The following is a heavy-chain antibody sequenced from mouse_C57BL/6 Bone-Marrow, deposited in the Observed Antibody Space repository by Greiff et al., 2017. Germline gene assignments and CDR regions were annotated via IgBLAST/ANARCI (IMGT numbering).Heavy chain of an antibody. CDR1: GFTFSSYA. D-gene: IGHD1-1*01. CDR3: ARGDYGSSSFDY. V-gene: IGHV5-4*01. J-gene: IGHJ2*01. Sequence: EVQGVESGGGLVKPGGSLKLSCAASGFTFSSYAMSWVRQTPEKRLEWVATISDGGSYTYYPDNVKGRFTISRDNAKNNLYLQMSHLKSEDTAMYYCARGDYGSSSFDYWGQGTTLTVSS. CDR2: ISDGGSYT.